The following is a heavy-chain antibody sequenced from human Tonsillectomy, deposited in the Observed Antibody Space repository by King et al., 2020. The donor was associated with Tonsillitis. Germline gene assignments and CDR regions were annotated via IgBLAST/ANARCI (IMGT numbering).Heavy chain of an antibody. D-gene: IGHD2-2*02. CDR2: ISYDGKNK. Sequence: VQLVESGGGVVQPGTSLRLSCEVSAFTFRTYVLDWVRPAPGKGLEGVAVISYDGKNKVYAESVKGRFTISRDNSKNTLFMQLNSLRPEDTAVYYCAVRRDCSDSNCYNAFYIWGQGTMVTVSS. J-gene: IGHJ3*02. CDR3: AVRRDCSDSNCYNAFYI. CDR1: AFTFRTYV. V-gene: IGHV3-30*04.